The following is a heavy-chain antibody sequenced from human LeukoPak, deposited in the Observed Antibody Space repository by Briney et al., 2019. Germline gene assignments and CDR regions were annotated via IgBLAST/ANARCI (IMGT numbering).Heavy chain of an antibody. CDR2: IYYDGNT. V-gene: IGHV4-39*01. J-gene: IGHJ3*02. CDR1: GGSISSSSYY. D-gene: IGHD3-3*01. CDR3: ANLGGSAYYDFRAFDI. Sequence: SETLSLTCTVSGGSISSSSYYWGWIRQPPGKGLEWIGTIYYDGNTYYNPSLKSRVTISVDTSKNQFSLKLSSVTAADTAVYYCANLGGSAYYDFRAFDIWGQGTMVTVSS.